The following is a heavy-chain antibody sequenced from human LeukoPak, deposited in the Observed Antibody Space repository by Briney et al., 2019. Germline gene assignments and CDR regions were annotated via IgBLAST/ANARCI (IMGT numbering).Heavy chain of an antibody. CDR2: IYHSGST. CDR3: ATYSSGWPRDY. Sequence: PSETLSLTCTVSGSSISSGYYWGWIRQPPGKGLEWTGSIYHSGSTYYNPSLKSRVTISVDTSKNQFSLKLSSVTAAGTAVYYCATYSSGWPRDYWGQGTLVTVSS. D-gene: IGHD6-19*01. V-gene: IGHV4-38-2*02. CDR1: GSSISSGYY. J-gene: IGHJ4*02.